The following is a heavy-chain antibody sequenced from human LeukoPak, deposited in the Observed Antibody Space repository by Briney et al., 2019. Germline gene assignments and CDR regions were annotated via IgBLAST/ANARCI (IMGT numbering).Heavy chain of an antibody. Sequence: GGSLRLSCAASGFTFSSYAMHWVRQAPGKGLEWVAVISYDGSNKYYADSVKGRFTISRDNSKNTLYLQMNSLRAEDTAVYYCARDRRYCSSTSCYPDAFDIWGQGTMVTVSS. CDR1: GFTFSSYA. J-gene: IGHJ3*02. CDR2: ISYDGSNK. V-gene: IGHV3-30-3*01. CDR3: ARDRRYCSSTSCYPDAFDI. D-gene: IGHD2-2*01.